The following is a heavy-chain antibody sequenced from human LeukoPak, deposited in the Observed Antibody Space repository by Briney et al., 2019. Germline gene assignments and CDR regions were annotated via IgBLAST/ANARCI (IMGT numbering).Heavy chain of an antibody. Sequence: PSETLSLTCTVSGGSISSYYWSWIRQPPGRGLEWIAYINYSGSTIYNPSLKTRVTISLDTSKNQFSLKLSSMTDADTAVYYCARRGAARRYDGMDVWGQGTTVTVSS. CDR2: INYSGST. J-gene: IGHJ6*02. CDR3: ARRGAARRYDGMDV. D-gene: IGHD6-6*01. CDR1: GGSISSYY. V-gene: IGHV4-59*08.